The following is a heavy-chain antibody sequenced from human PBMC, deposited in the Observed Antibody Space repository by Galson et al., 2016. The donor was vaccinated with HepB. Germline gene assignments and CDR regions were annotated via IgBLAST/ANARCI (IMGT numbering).Heavy chain of an antibody. D-gene: IGHD5-12*01. J-gene: IGHJ6*02. CDR2: FDREHGET. V-gene: IGHV1-24*01. CDR3: AADPRVAPHHYGMDV. Sequence: QSGAEVKKPGESLKISCKVSGYTLNELSIHWVRQAPGKGLEWMGGFDREHGETIYAQKFQGRVTMIEVTSTDTAYMELTSLRSEDTAVYYCAADPRVAPHHYGMDVWGQGTTVTVSS. CDR1: GYTLNELS.